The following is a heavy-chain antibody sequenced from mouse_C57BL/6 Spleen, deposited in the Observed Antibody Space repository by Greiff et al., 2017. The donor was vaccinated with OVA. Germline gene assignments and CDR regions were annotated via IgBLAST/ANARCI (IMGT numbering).Heavy chain of an antibody. D-gene: IGHD2-3*01. Sequence: VQLQQPGAELVRPGSSVKLSCKASGYTFTSYWMHWVKQRPIQGLEWIGNIDPSDSETHYNQKFKDKATLTVDKSSSTAYMQLSSLTSEDSAVYDCAREDGYYVTWFAYWGQGTLVTVSA. CDR1: GYTFTSYW. CDR3: AREDGYYVTWFAY. V-gene: IGHV1-52*01. J-gene: IGHJ3*01. CDR2: IDPSDSET.